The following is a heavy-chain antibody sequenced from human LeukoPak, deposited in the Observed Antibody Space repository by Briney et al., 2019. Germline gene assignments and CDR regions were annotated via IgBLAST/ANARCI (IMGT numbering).Heavy chain of an antibody. Sequence: SETLSLTCTVSGGSISSGGYYWSWIRQHPGKGLEWIGYIYYSGSTYYNPSLKSRVTIPVDTSKNQFSLKLSSVTAADTAVYYCARDIREQQLLYYYYYGMDVWGQGTTVTVSS. CDR1: GGSISSGGYY. J-gene: IGHJ6*02. CDR3: ARDIREQQLLYYYYYGMDV. V-gene: IGHV4-31*03. D-gene: IGHD6-13*01. CDR2: IYYSGST.